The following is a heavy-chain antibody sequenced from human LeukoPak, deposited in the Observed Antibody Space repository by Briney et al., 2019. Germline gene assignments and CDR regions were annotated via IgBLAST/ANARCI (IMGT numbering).Heavy chain of an antibody. V-gene: IGHV3-48*03. CDR3: ARDYGDYVKDYYYYYGMDV. Sequence: GGSPRLSCAASGFTFSSYEMNWVRQAPGKGLEWVSYISSSGSTIYYADSVKGRFTISRDNAKNSLYLQMNSLRAEDTAVYYCARDYGDYVKDYYYYYGMDVWGKGTTVTVSS. J-gene: IGHJ6*04. CDR1: GFTFSSYE. CDR2: ISSSGSTI. D-gene: IGHD4-17*01.